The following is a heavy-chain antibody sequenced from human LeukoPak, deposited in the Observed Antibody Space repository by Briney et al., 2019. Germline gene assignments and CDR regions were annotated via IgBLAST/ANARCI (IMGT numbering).Heavy chain of an antibody. CDR1: GYTFTSYG. V-gene: IGHV1-18*01. CDR2: ISAYNGNT. Sequence: ASVKVSCKASGYTFTSYGISWVRQAPGQGLEWMGWISAYNGNTNYAQKLQGRVTMTTDTSTSTAYMELRSLRSDDTAVYYCARDSCSDGSCSPVRGWFDPWGQGTLVTVSS. D-gene: IGHD2-15*01. CDR3: ARDSCSDGSCSPVRGWFDP. J-gene: IGHJ5*02.